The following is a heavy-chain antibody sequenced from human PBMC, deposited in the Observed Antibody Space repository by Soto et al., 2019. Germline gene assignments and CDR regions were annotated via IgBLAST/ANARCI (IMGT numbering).Heavy chain of an antibody. CDR2: ISAYNGNT. Sequence: QVQLVQSGAEVKKPGASVKDSCKASGYTFTSYSMSWVRQAPGQGLEWMGWISAYNGNTNYAQKHQGRVTMTTNTYTSTAYMELRSLRSDDTDVYYCARDGAVGEHYYSYTMDVWGQGTTVTVS. CDR3: ARDGAVGEHYYSYTMDV. CDR1: GYTFTSYS. V-gene: IGHV1-18*01. J-gene: IGHJ6*02. D-gene: IGHD3-16*01.